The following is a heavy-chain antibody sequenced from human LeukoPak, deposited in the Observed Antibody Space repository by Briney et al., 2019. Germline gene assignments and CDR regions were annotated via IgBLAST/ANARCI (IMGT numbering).Heavy chain of an antibody. CDR3: AREVSFGVVIR. CDR1: GFTFSSYW. D-gene: IGHD3-3*01. CDR2: IKQDGSEK. Sequence: GGPLRLSCAASGFTFSSYWMSWVRQAPGKGLEWVANIKQDGSEKYYVDSVKGRFTISRDNAKNSLYLQMNSLRAEDTAVYYCAREVSFGVVIRWGQGTLVTVSS. V-gene: IGHV3-7*01. J-gene: IGHJ4*02.